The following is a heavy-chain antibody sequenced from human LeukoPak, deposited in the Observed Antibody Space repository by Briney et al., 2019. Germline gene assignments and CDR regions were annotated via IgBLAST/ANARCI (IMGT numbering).Heavy chain of an antibody. D-gene: IGHD6-6*01. Sequence: GASVKVSCKASGYTFTSYGITWVRQAPGQGLEWMGWISSFNGDTNYAQKLQGRVTMTTDTSTSTAYMELRSLRSDDTAVYYCARVGSSDYYYMDVWGKGTTVTVSS. CDR3: ARVGSSDYYYMDV. J-gene: IGHJ6*03. V-gene: IGHV1-18*01. CDR2: ISSFNGDT. CDR1: GYTFTSYG.